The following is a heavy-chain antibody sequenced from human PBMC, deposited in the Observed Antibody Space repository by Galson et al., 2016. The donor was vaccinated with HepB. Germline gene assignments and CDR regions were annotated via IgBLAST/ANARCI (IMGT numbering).Heavy chain of an antibody. CDR3: ARDRSGLYNWFDP. Sequence: SLRLSCAASGFIFDDFAMHWVRQGPGKGLEWVSLISGDAESAYYADTVRGRFTISRDNSQNSLYLQMDSLTTEDTGVYLCARDRSGLYNWFDPWGQGTLVTVSS. J-gene: IGHJ5*02. CDR1: GFIFDDFA. CDR2: ISGDAESA. D-gene: IGHD1-26*01. V-gene: IGHV3-43*02.